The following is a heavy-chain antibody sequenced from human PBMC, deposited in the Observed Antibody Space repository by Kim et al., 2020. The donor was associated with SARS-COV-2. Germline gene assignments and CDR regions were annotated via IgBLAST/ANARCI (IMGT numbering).Heavy chain of an antibody. CDR2: IYYSGST. J-gene: IGHJ5*02. Sequence: SETLSLTCTVSGGSISSSSYYWGWIRQPPGKGLEWIGSIYYSGSTYYNPSLKSRVTISVDTSKNQFSLKLSSVTAADTAVYYCASSERACSYGAGSHNWFDPWGQRTLVTVSS. CDR1: GGSISSSSYY. CDR3: ASSERACSYGAGSHNWFDP. V-gene: IGHV4-39*01. D-gene: IGHD3-10*01.